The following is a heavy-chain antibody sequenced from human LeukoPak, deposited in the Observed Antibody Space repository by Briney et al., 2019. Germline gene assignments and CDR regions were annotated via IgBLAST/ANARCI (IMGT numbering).Heavy chain of an antibody. Sequence: GGSLRLSCAASGFTFSSYSMNWVRQAPGKGLEWVSSISSSSYIYYADSVKGRFTISRDNAKNSLYLQMNSLRAEDTAVYCCARDIYDSSGYYTAHAFDIWGQGTMVTVSS. CDR1: GFTFSSYS. V-gene: IGHV3-21*04. CDR2: ISSSSYI. J-gene: IGHJ3*02. D-gene: IGHD3-22*01. CDR3: ARDIYDSSGYYTAHAFDI.